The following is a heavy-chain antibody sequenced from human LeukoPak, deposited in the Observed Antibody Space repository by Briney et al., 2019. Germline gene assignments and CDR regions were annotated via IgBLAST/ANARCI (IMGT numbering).Heavy chain of an antibody. V-gene: IGHV1-18*01. CDR2: ISAYNGDT. CDR3: ARSPVLGSDYGDYDY. J-gene: IGHJ4*02. Sequence: ASVKVSCKASGYTFSSYGISWVRQAPGQGLEWMGWISAYNGDTNNAQKYQGRVTMTTDTSTSTAYMELRSLRSDDTAVYYCARSPVLGSDYGDYDYWGQGTLVTVSS. CDR1: GYTFSSYG. D-gene: IGHD4-17*01.